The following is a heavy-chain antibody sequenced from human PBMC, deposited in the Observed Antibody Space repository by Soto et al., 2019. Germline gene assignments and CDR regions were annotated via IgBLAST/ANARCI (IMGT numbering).Heavy chain of an antibody. D-gene: IGHD2-2*02. Sequence: VQVGQSEAEAKKPGSSVKLSCEVSGVTFSNAAFSWVRQAPGQGLEWMGGIIHIFGGAKYAQKFQGRVEITADELRGFLYMEVTSLTMVVTAVYFCAGDGQYRHQAIIKEYFGMDVWGQGTTVTVS. CDR1: GVTFSNAA. J-gene: IGHJ6*02. CDR3: AGDGQYRHQAIIKEYFGMDV. V-gene: IGHV1-69*01. CDR2: IIHIFGGA.